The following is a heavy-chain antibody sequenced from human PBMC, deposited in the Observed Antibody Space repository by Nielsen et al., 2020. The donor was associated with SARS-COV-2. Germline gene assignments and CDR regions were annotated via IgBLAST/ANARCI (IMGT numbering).Heavy chain of an antibody. Sequence: ASVKVSCKASGYTFTGYYMHWVRQAPGQGLEWMGRINPNSGGTNYAQKFQGRVTMTRDTSISTAYMELSRLRSDDTAVCYCAREKGSYGPAGYGMDVWGQGTTVTVSS. D-gene: IGHD3-16*01. CDR1: GYTFTGYY. CDR3: AREKGSYGPAGYGMDV. CDR2: INPNSGGT. J-gene: IGHJ6*02. V-gene: IGHV1-2*06.